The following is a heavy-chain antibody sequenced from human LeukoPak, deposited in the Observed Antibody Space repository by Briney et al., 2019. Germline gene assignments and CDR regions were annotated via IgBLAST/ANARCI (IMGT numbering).Heavy chain of an antibody. D-gene: IGHD3-3*01. CDR2: IKQDGSEK. CDR3: AKREVDDFWSGYPYYFDY. J-gene: IGHJ4*02. V-gene: IGHV3-7*03. Sequence: PGGSLRLSCAASGFTFSSYGMSWVRQAPGKGLEWVANIKQDGSEKYYVDSVKGRFTVSRDNAENSLYLQMSSLRAEDTAVYYCAKREVDDFWSGYPYYFDYWGQGTLVTVSS. CDR1: GFTFSSYG.